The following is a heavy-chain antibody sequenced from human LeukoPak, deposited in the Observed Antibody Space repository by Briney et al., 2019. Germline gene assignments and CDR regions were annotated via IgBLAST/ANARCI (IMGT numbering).Heavy chain of an antibody. V-gene: IGHV3-21*01. CDR3: AREAIAARRNWFDP. D-gene: IGHD6-6*01. J-gene: IGHJ5*02. CDR1: GITLSNYG. CDR2: ISSSSSYI. Sequence: PGGSLRLSCAVSGITLSNYGMSWVRQAPGKGLEWVSSISSSSSYIYYADSVKGRFTISRDNAKNSLYLQMNSLRAEDTAVYYCAREAIAARRNWFDPWGQGTLVTVSS.